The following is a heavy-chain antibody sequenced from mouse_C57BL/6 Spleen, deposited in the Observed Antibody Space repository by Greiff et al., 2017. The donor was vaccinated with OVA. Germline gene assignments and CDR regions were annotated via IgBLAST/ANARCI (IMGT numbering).Heavy chain of an antibody. Sequence: VQLQQPGAELVKPGASVKMSCKASGYTFTSYWITWVKQRPGQGLEWIGDIYPGSGSTNYNEKFKSKATLTVDTSSSTAYMQLSSLTSEDSAVYYCARSSRYGNYAMDYWGQGTSVTVSS. D-gene: IGHD2-1*01. CDR3: ARSSRYGNYAMDY. J-gene: IGHJ4*01. V-gene: IGHV1-55*01. CDR1: GYTFTSYW. CDR2: IYPGSGST.